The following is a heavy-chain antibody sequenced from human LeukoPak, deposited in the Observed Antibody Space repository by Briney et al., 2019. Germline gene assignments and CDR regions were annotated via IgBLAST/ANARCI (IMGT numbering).Heavy chain of an antibody. CDR3: ARRQLVAPNYYYYGMDV. V-gene: IGHV1-69*13. Sequence: SVKVSCKASGYTFTSYYMHWVRQAPGQGLEWMGGIIPIFGTANYAQKFQGRVTITADESTSTAYMELSSLRSEDTAVYYCARRQLVAPNYYYYGMDVWGQGTTVTVSS. CDR2: IIPIFGTA. D-gene: IGHD6-6*01. J-gene: IGHJ6*02. CDR1: GYTFTSYY.